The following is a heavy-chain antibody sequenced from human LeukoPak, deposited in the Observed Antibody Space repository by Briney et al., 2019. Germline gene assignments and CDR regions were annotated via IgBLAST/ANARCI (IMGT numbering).Heavy chain of an antibody. CDR1: GFTFSSYG. CDR3: ARVHSSSWYFNYYYYYMDV. CDR2: IRYDGSNK. J-gene: IGHJ6*03. D-gene: IGHD6-13*01. V-gene: IGHV3-30*02. Sequence: PGGSLRLSCAASGFTFSSYGMHWVRQAPGKGLEWVAFIRYDGSNKYYADSVKGRFTISRDNSKNTLYLQMNSLRAEDTAVYYCARVHSSSWYFNYYYYYMDVWGKGTTVTVSS.